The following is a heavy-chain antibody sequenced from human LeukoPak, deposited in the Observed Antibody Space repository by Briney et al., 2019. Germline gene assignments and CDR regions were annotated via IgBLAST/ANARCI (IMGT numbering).Heavy chain of an antibody. Sequence: PGGSLRLSCAASGFTFSNYRMSWVRQAPGKGLEWVANIKQDGSETHYVDSVRGRFIVSRDNAKNSVFLQMNSLRAEDTAVYYCARAGYSGYDYWGYWGQGTLVTVSS. J-gene: IGHJ4*02. CDR2: IKQDGSET. CDR1: GFTFSNYR. V-gene: IGHV3-7*03. D-gene: IGHD5-12*01. CDR3: ARAGYSGYDYWGY.